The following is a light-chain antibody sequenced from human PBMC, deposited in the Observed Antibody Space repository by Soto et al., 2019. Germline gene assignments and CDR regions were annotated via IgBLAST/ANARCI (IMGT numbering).Light chain of an antibody. V-gene: IGKV3-11*01. CDR1: QSVSSY. Sequence: EIVLRQSPATLSLSPGERATLSCRASQSVSSYLAWYQQKPGQAPRLLIYDASNRATGIPARFSGSGSGTDFTLTISSLEPEDFAVYYCQQRSNWPPTFGGGT. CDR3: QQRSNWPPT. CDR2: DAS. J-gene: IGKJ4*01.